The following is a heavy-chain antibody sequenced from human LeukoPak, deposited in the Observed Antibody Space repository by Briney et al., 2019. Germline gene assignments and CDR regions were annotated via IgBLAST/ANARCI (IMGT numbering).Heavy chain of an antibody. V-gene: IGHV4-39*07. Sequence: PSETLSLTCTVSGGSISSSSYYWGWIRQPPGKGLEWIGSIYHSGSTYYNPPLKSRVTISVDTSKNQFSLKLSSVTAADTAVYYCARRVDRGDYYYMDVWGKGTTATVSS. CDR1: GGSISSSSYY. D-gene: IGHD2-15*01. CDR2: IYHSGST. J-gene: IGHJ6*03. CDR3: ARRVDRGDYYYMDV.